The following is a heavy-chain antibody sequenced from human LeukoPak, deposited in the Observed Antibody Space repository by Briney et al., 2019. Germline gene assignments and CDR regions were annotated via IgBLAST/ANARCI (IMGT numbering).Heavy chain of an antibody. Sequence: GSLRLSCAASGFTFSSYWMSWVRQAPGKGLEWVANIKHDGSEKYYVDSVKGRFTISRDNAKNSLYLQVNSLRAEDTAVYYCGRSGRCGGDCYSNDYWGQGTLVTVSS. CDR2: IKHDGSEK. D-gene: IGHD2-21*02. CDR3: GRSGRCGGDCYSNDY. J-gene: IGHJ4*02. V-gene: IGHV3-7*04. CDR1: GFTFSSYW.